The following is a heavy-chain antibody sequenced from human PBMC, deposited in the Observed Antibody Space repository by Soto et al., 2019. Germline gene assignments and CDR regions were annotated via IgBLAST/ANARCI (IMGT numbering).Heavy chain of an antibody. CDR2: IYSGGST. V-gene: IGHV3-53*01. CDR3: AGSYGSGSYSYY. Sequence: PGGSLRLSCAASGFTVISNYMSWVLQAPGKGLEWVSVIYSGGSTYYADSVKGRFTISRDNSKNTLYLQMNSLRAEDTAVYYFAGSYGSGSYSYYCGQGTLVIVSS. CDR1: GFTVISNY. D-gene: IGHD3-10*01. J-gene: IGHJ4*02.